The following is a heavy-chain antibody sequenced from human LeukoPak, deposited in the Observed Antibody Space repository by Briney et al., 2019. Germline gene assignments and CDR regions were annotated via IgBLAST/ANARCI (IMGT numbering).Heavy chain of an antibody. D-gene: IGHD6-13*01. CDR2: IKQDGSER. CDR1: GFTFSNYW. CDR3: AREISSWYRTEGRFDP. Sequence: GGSLRLSCAASGFTFSNYWMTWVRQAPGEGLEWVANIKQDGSERYYVDSLEGRFIISRDNAKYSLYLQMNSLRVEDTAVYYCAREISSWYRTEGRFDPWGQGTLVTVSS. V-gene: IGHV3-7*01. J-gene: IGHJ5*02.